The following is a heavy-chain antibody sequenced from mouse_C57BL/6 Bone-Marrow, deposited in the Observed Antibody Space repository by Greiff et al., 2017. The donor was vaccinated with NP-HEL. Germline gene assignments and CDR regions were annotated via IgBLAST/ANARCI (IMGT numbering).Heavy chain of an antibody. V-gene: IGHV1-54*01. J-gene: IGHJ3*01. CDR2: INPGSGGT. Sequence: QVQLKESGAELVRPGTSVKVSCKASGYAFTNYLIEWVKQRPGQGLEWIGVINPGSGGTNYNEKFKGKATLTADKSSSTAYMQLSSLTSEDSAVYFCARSPDGYYAWFAYWGQGTLVTVSA. CDR3: ARSPDGYYAWFAY. D-gene: IGHD2-3*01. CDR1: GYAFTNYL.